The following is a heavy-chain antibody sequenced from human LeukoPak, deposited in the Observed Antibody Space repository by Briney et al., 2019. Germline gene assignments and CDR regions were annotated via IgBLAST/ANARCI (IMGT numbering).Heavy chain of an antibody. J-gene: IGHJ3*02. CDR3: AKDNPRSKAAGLYDAFDI. CDR1: GFIFSSYA. Sequence: GGSLRLSCATSGFIFSSYAMSWVRQAPGKGLEWVSLVSGGGFNTYYADSVKGRFTISRDNSKNTLYLQMRSLRAEDTAVYYCAKDNPRSKAAGLYDAFDIWGQGTKVTVSS. CDR2: VSGGGFNT. V-gene: IGHV3-23*01. D-gene: IGHD6-25*01.